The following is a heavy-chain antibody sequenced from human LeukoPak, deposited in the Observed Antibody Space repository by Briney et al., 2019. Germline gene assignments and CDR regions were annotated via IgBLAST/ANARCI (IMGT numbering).Heavy chain of an antibody. D-gene: IGHD2-2*01. CDR3: AKGGSLGYCSSTSCQAMGY. J-gene: IGHJ4*02. CDR2: ISGSGGST. CDR1: GFAFSSYA. V-gene: IGHV3-23*01. Sequence: GGSLRLSCAASGFAFSSYAMSWVRQAPGKGLEWVSAISGSGGSTYYADSVKGRFTISRDNSKNTLYLQMNSLGAEDTAVYYCAKGGSLGYCSSTSCQAMGYWGQGTLVTVSS.